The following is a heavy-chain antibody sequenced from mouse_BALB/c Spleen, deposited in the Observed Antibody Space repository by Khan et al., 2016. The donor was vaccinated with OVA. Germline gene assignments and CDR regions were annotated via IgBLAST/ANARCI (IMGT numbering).Heavy chain of an antibody. CDR2: ISSGGSLT. CDR1: GFTFSSYA. CDR3: VRVYFGYFDY. Sequence: EVELVESGGGLVKPGGSLKVSCAASGFTFSSYAMSWVRQTPEKRLEWVATISSGGSLTYYPDSVQGRFTISRDNGKNTLYLRMRRLRYADTAMYYCVRVYFGYFDYWGQAPTPTVSS. J-gene: IGHJ2*01. D-gene: IGHD2-3*01. V-gene: IGHV5-9-3*01.